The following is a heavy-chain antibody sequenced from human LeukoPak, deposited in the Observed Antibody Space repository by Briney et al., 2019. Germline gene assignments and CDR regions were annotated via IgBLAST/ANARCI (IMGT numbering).Heavy chain of an antibody. CDR3: ARQRLGYCSSTSCPSRYYYYGMDV. V-gene: IGHV4-34*01. CDR2: INHSGST. Sequence: SETLSLTCAVYGGSFSVYYWSWIRQPPGKGPEWSGEINHSGSTNYNPSLKSRVTISVDTSKNQFSLKLSSVTAADTAVYYCARQRLGYCSSTSCPSRYYYYGMDVWGQGTTVTVSS. D-gene: IGHD2-2*01. J-gene: IGHJ6*02. CDR1: GGSFSVYY.